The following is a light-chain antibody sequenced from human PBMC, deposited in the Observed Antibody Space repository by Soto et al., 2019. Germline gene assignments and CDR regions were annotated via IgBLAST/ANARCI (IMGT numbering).Light chain of an antibody. CDR3: QQYGSSPPFT. J-gene: IGKJ3*01. Sequence: ETVLTQSPGTLSLSPGERATLSCRASQIVTNNYLAWFQQKPGQAPRLLIYSASSRATGIPDRFSGSGSGTDFTLTISRLEPEDFPVYYCQQYGSSPPFTFGPGTKVDIK. V-gene: IGKV3-20*01. CDR2: SAS. CDR1: QIVTNNY.